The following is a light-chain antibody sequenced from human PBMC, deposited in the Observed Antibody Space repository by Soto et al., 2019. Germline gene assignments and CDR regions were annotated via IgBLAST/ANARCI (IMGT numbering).Light chain of an antibody. CDR2: GAS. CDR1: QSVSNN. V-gene: IGKV3-15*01. CDR3: QQYNTWWT. J-gene: IGKJ1*01. Sequence: EIVMTQSPATLSVSPGDRATLSCRASQSVSNNLAWYQKKPGQAPRLLIYGASTRATGIPARFSGSGSGTEFTLTISSLQSEDFAVDYCQQYNTWWTFGQGTRVEIK.